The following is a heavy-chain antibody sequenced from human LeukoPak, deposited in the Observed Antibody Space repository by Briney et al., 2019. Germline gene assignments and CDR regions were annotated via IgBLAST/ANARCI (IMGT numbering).Heavy chain of an antibody. V-gene: IGHV3-53*01. Sequence: PGGSLRLSCAASGFTVTTNYVSWVRQAPGKGLEWVSVIYSGGSTYYSDSVKGRFTISRDNSKNTLSLQMNSLRAEDTAVYYCARASRYCSTTSCYYYYYGMDVWGQGTTVTVSS. CDR3: ARASRYCSTTSCYYYYYGMDV. CDR2: IYSGGST. CDR1: GFTVTTNY. D-gene: IGHD2-2*01. J-gene: IGHJ6*02.